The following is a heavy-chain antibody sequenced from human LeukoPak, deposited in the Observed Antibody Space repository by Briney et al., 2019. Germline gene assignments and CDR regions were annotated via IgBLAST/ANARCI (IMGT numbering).Heavy chain of an antibody. J-gene: IGHJ4*02. CDR3: AKRSLTGVFDY. CDR2: ISGSGDST. V-gene: IGHV3-23*01. CDR1: GFNFSSYA. D-gene: IGHD3-10*01. Sequence: GRSLRLSCAASGFNFSSYAMSWVRQAPGKGLEWVSAISGSGDSTYYADSVKGRFTISRDYSKNTLYLQMNSLRAEDTAVYYCAKRSLTGVFDYWGQGTLVTVSS.